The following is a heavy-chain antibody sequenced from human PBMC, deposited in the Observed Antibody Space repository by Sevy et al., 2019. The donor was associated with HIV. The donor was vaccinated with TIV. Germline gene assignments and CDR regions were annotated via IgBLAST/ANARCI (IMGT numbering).Heavy chain of an antibody. Sequence: GGSLRLSCAASGFAFSTHAMHWVRQAPGKGLEWVAVISYGGTETFYAASVEGRFTISRDNSKNMLSLQINSLRPEDTAAYYCAGDGGYSVKWYPLYWGHGTLVTVSS. D-gene: IGHD1-26*01. CDR1: GFAFSTHA. J-gene: IGHJ4*01. V-gene: IGHV3-30-3*01. CDR3: AGDGGYSVKWYPLY. CDR2: ISYGGTET.